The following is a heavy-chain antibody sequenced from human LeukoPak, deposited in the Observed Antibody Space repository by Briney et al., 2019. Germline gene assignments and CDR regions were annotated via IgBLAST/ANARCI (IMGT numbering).Heavy chain of an antibody. Sequence: ASVKVSCKASGYTFTSYGISWVRQAPGQGLEWIGWISTYNGATNYTQKFHDRLSMTTDTSTSTAYMELKSLRSDDTAVYYCVKFNYYDTDGYPYWGPGTMVTVSS. CDR3: VKFNYYDTDGYPY. D-gene: IGHD3-22*01. CDR1: GYTFTSYG. CDR2: ISTYNGAT. V-gene: IGHV1-18*01. J-gene: IGHJ4*02.